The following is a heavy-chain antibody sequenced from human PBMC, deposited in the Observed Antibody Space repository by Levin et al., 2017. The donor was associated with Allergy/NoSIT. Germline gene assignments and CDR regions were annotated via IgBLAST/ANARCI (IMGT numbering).Heavy chain of an antibody. CDR2: INAGNGNT. CDR1: GYTFTSYA. J-gene: IGHJ4*02. Sequence: ASVKVSCKASGYTFTSYAMHWVRQAPGQRLEWMGWINAGNGNTKYSQKFQGRVTITRDTSASTAYMELSSLRSEDTAVYYCARAPQGYCSGGSCYTRGDYFDYWGQGTLVTVSS. D-gene: IGHD2-15*01. V-gene: IGHV1-3*01. CDR3: ARAPQGYCSGGSCYTRGDYFDY.